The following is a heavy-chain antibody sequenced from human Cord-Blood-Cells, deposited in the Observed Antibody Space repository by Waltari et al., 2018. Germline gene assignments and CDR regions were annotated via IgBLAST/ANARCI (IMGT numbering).Heavy chain of an antibody. D-gene: IGHD6-13*01. Sequence: QVQLQQSGPGLVKPSQTLSLTCAISGDSVSSNSAAWNWIRQYPSGGLDWLGRTYYRSKWYNDYAVSGKSRITINPDTSKNQFSLQLNSVTPEDTAVYYCARVAAAGYYYYYGMDVWGQGTTVTVSS. CDR3: ARVAAAGYYYYYGMDV. V-gene: IGHV6-1*01. CDR2: TYYRSKWYN. J-gene: IGHJ6*02. CDR1: GDSVSSNSAA.